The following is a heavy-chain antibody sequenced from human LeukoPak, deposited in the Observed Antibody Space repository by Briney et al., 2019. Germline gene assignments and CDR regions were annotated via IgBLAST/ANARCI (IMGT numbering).Heavy chain of an antibody. CDR2: ISEYGERT. V-gene: IGHV3-64D*06. J-gene: IGHJ5*02. CDR1: GFTLSSCP. D-gene: IGHD4-17*01. CDR3: VREDYAGSSWFDP. Sequence: GESLRLSCSASGFTLSSCPMHWVRRAPGRGLESVSAISEYGERTYYRDSVRGRFTISRDNSRNTLYLQMNSLRSEDTALYYCVREDYAGSSWFDPWGQGTQVTVSS.